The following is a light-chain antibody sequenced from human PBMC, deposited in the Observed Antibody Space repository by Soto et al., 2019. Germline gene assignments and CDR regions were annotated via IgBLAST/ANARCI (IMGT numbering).Light chain of an antibody. V-gene: IGKV3-20*01. CDR1: QSVSSSH. CDR2: GAS. J-gene: IGKJ1*01. CDR3: QQYHNSILM. Sequence: ENVLTQSPGTLSLSPGERATLSCRASQSVSSSHLAWYQQKPGQAPRLLMYGASSRATGIPDRFSGGGSGADFTITISRLEPEDFGVYDCQQYHNSILMFGQGTKVDIK.